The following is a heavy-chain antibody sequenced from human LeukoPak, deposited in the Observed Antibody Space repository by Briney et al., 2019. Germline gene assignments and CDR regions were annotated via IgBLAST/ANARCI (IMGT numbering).Heavy chain of an antibody. CDR3: AKGRRGSSYVHYFDS. CDR1: GLIFSTYG. V-gene: IGHV3-30*18. CDR2: IGNDGINK. D-gene: IGHD5-18*01. Sequence: GGSLRLSCAASGLIFSTYGMHWVRQAPGKGLEWVAVIGNDGINKYYGDSVKGRFSISRDNSNNTLYLHMNSLRPEDTAVYFCAKGRRGSSYVHYFDSWGQGVLVTVS. J-gene: IGHJ4*02.